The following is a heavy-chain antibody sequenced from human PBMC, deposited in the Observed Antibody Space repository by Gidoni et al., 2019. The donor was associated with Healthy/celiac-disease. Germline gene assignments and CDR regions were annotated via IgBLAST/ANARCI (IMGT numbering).Heavy chain of an antibody. J-gene: IGHJ6*02. CDR2: ISYDGSNK. CDR1: GFTFSSYG. D-gene: IGHD2-15*01. V-gene: IGHV3-30*18. CDR3: AKGGRGYGMDV. Sequence: QVQLVEPGGGVVQPGWSLRLSCAAPGFTFSSYGMHWVRQAPGKGLEWVAVISYDGSNKYYADSVKGRFTISRDNSKNTLYLQMNSLRAEDTAVYYCAKGGRGYGMDVWGQGTTVTVSS.